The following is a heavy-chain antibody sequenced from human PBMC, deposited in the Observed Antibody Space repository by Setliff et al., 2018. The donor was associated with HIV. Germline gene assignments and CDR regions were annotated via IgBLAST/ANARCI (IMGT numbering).Heavy chain of an antibody. V-gene: IGHV1-69*05. J-gene: IGHJ6*02. CDR3: AREIGDYYDSSGYYPPTDYYYGMDV. D-gene: IGHD3-22*01. Sequence: ASVKVSCKASGDTFSSYVISWVRQAPGQGLEWMGGIIPIFGTPNYAQRFQGRVTITTDESTSTAYMDLSSLRSDDTAVYYCAREIGDYYDSSGYYPPTDYYYGMDVWGQGTTVTVS. CDR2: IIPIFGTP. CDR1: GDTFSSYV.